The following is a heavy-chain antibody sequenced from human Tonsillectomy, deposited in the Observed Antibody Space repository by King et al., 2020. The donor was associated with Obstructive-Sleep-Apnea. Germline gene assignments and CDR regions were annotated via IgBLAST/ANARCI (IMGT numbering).Heavy chain of an antibody. V-gene: IGHV1-18*01. J-gene: IGHJ5*02. D-gene: IGHD3-10*01. CDR2: ISDYNGHT. CDR3: ARGPPQIIMVRGVIITDWFDP. CDR1: GYTFTSYG. Sequence: VQLVESGAEVKKPGASVKVSCKASGYTFTSYGISWVRQAPGQGLEWMGWISDYNGHTNYAQQLQGRVTMTTDTSTSTAYMELSSLRSDDTAVYYCARGPPQIIMVRGVIITDWFDPWGQGTLVTVSS.